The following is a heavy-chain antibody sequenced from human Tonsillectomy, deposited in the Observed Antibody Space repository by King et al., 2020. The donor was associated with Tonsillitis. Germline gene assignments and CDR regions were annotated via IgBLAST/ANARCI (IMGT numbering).Heavy chain of an antibody. CDR3: ATQQQLAYYYYYGMDV. CDR1: GYSFTSYW. D-gene: IGHD6-13*01. Sequence: QLVQSGAEVKKPGESLRISCKGSGYSFTSYWISWVRQMPGKGLEWMGRIDPSDSYTNYSPSFQGHVTISADKSLSTAYLQWSSLKASDTAMYYCATQQQLAYYYYYGMDVWGQGTTVTVPS. J-gene: IGHJ6*02. V-gene: IGHV5-10-1*03. CDR2: IDPSDSYT.